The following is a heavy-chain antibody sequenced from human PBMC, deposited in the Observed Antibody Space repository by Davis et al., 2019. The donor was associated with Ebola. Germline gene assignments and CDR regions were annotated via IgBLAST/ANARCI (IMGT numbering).Heavy chain of an antibody. CDR2: ISNNDNT. Sequence: GESLKISCAASGFTASSNYMIWVRQAPEKGLDWVSVISNNDNTYYADSVKGRFTISRDNSKNTLFLEMNSLRDEDTAVYYCASSITTPGGFDYWGQGTLVTVSS. CDR3: ASSITTPGGFDY. J-gene: IGHJ4*02. D-gene: IGHD6-13*01. CDR1: GFTASSNY. V-gene: IGHV3-53*05.